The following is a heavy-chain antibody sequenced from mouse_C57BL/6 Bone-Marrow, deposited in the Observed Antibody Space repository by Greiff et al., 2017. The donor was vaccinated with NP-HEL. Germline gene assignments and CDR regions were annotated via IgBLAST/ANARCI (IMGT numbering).Heavy chain of an antibody. D-gene: IGHD5-5*01. V-gene: IGHV1-55*01. CDR2: IYPGSGST. J-gene: IGHJ1*03. CDR3: ARDLPSYWYIDV. Sequence: QVQLQQPGAELVKPGASVKMSCKASGYTFTSYWITWVKQRPGQGLEWIGEIYPGSGSTNYNEKFKSKATLTVDTSSSTDYMQLSSLTSEYSAVYYCARDLPSYWYIDVWGTGTAVTVSA. CDR1: GYTFTSYW.